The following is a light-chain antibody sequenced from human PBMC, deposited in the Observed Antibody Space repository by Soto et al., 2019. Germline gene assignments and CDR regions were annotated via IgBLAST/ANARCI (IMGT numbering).Light chain of an antibody. CDR3: CSYAGSSSVV. V-gene: IGLV2-23*01. CDR1: SSDVGSYNL. Sequence: QSVLTQPASVSGSPGQSITISCTGTSSDVGSYNLVSWYQQHPGKAPKLMIYEGSKRPSGVSNRFSCSKSGNTASLTISGLQAEDEADYYCCSYAGSSSVVFGGGTKVTAL. J-gene: IGLJ2*01. CDR2: EGS.